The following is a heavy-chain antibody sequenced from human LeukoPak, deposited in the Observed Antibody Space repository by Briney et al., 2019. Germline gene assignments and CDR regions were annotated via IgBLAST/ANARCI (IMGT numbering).Heavy chain of an antibody. CDR3: ARGNPETYYDFWSGYYTADDY. J-gene: IGHJ4*02. V-gene: IGHV1-18*01. CDR2: ISAYNGNT. Sequence: ASVKVSCKASGYTFTSYDISWVRQAPGQGLEWMGWISAYNGNTNYAQKLQGRVTMTTDTSTSTAYMELRSLRSDDTAVYYCARGNPETYYDFWSGYYTADDYWGQGTLVTVSS. D-gene: IGHD3-3*01. CDR1: GYTFTSYD.